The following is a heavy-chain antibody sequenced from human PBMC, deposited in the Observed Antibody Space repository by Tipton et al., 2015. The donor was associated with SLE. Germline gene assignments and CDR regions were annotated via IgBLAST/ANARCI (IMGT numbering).Heavy chain of an antibody. CDR1: GFSFSYFP. CDR3: ASTLLLGVDY. D-gene: IGHD3-16*01. V-gene: IGHV3-30*04. J-gene: IGHJ4*02. CDR2: VPSHGNDN. Sequence: SLRLSCAASGFSFSYFPMHWVRQAPGKGLEWVAVVPSHGNDNRNDYNYAESVRGRFTISRDNSKNTLYLQMNSLRTEDTAVYYCASTLLLGVDYWGQGTLVTVSS.